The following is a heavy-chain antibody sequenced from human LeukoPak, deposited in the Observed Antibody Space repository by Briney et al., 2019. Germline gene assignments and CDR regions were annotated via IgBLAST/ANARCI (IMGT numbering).Heavy chain of an antibody. J-gene: IGHJ3*02. D-gene: IGHD2-2*01. CDR3: ARGGTIVVVPADDAFDI. V-gene: IGHV4-59*12. CDR2: IYYSGST. CDR1: GGSISSYY. Sequence: SETLSLTCTVSGGSISSYYWSWIRQPPGKGLEWIGYIYYSGSTNYNPSLKSRVTISVDTSKNQFSLKLSSVTAADTAVYYCARGGTIVVVPADDAFDIWGQGTMVTVSS.